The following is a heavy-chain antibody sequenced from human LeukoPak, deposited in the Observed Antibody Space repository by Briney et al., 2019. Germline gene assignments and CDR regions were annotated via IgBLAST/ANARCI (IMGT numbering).Heavy chain of an antibody. CDR1: GGSLSSSNW. V-gene: IGHV4-4*02. D-gene: IGHD3-22*01. CDR2: IYHSGST. CDR3: ASYYYDSSGYYPSYWYFDL. J-gene: IGHJ2*01. Sequence: PSETLSLTCADSGGSLSSSNWWSWVRQPPGKGLEWIGEIYHSGSTNYNPSLKSRVTISVDKSKNQFSLKLSSVTAADTAVYYCASYYYDSSGYYPSYWYFDLWGRGTLVTVSS.